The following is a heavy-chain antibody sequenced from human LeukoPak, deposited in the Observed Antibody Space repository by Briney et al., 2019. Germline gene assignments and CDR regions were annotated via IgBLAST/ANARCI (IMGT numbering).Heavy chain of an antibody. CDR3: ARGWKYCSGGSCYVPKRNWFDP. Sequence: SVKVSCKSSGCTFSSYAISWVRQAPGQGLGWMGLINPNSGGTNYAQKFQGRVTMTRDTSISTAYMNLSRLRSDDTAVYYCARGWKYCSGGSCYVPKRNWFDPWGQGTLVTVSS. J-gene: IGHJ5*02. D-gene: IGHD2-15*01. CDR2: INPNSGGT. V-gene: IGHV1-2*02. CDR1: GCTFSSYA.